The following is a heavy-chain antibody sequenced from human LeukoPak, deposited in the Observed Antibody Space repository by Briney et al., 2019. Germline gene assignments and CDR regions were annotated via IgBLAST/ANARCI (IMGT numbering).Heavy chain of an antibody. J-gene: IGHJ3*02. Sequence: GRSLRLSCAASGFTFSSYAMHWVRQAPGKGLEWVAVISYDGSNKYYADSVKGRFTISRDNSKNTLYLQMNSLRAEDTAVYYCARDEDPDAFDIWGQGTMVTVSS. CDR3: ARDEDPDAFDI. V-gene: IGHV3-30-3*01. CDR1: GFTFSSYA. CDR2: ISYDGSNK.